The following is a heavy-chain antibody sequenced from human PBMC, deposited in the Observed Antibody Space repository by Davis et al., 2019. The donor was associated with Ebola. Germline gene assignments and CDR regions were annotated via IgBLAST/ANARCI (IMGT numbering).Heavy chain of an antibody. CDR2: INPNDGRT. CDR3: ARVINGYGPNYYAMDV. V-gene: IGHV1-2*02. CDR1: GYTFTNYY. J-gene: IGHJ6*04. Sequence: AASVKVSCKASGYTFTNYYMHWVRQAPGQGLEWMGMINPNDGRTIYAQKFQGRVTMTGDTSIRTAYMELSRLRSDDTAVYYCARVINGYGPNYYAMDVWGKGTTVTVSS. D-gene: IGHD5-12*01.